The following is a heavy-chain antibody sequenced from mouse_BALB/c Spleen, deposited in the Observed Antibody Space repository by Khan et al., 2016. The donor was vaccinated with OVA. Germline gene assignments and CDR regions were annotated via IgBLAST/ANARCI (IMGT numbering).Heavy chain of an antibody. D-gene: IGHD1-1*01. Sequence: QVRLQQSGTELVKPGASVKLSCKASGYTFTSYDINWVRQRPEQGLEWIGWIFPGHGSTKYNEKYKGKATLTPDKYYRTAYMQLSRLTSEDAAVYFSARLGYYGRSYGFAYWGQETLVTVSA. CDR1: GYTFTSYD. V-gene: IGHV1-85*01. CDR2: IFPGHGST. CDR3: ARLGYYGRSYGFAY. J-gene: IGHJ3*01.